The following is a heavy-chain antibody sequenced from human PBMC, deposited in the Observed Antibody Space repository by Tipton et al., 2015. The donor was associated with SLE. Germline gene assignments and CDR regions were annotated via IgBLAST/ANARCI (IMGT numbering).Heavy chain of an antibody. V-gene: IGHV3-74*01. CDR2: INSDGSST. D-gene: IGHD2-2*01. CDR1: GFTFSSNW. J-gene: IGHJ5*02. CDR3: ARDPGVVVSGTAVLHP. Sequence: SLRLSCAASGFTFSSNWMHWVRQGPGKGLVWVSRINSDGSSTSYADSGKGRFTISSDNAKNTLYLEMNSLTAEDTAIYYCARDPGVVVSGTAVLHPWGQGTLVTVSS.